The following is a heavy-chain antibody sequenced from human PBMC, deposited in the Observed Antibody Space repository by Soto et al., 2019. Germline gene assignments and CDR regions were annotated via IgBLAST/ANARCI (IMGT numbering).Heavy chain of an antibody. CDR1: GFTFNTYW. V-gene: IGHV3-74*03. CDR3: ARESYDDYLDY. Sequence: EVQLVESGGGLVQPGGSLRLSCAASGFTFNTYWMHWVRQAPGKGLVWVSRINGDGTRTTYADSVKGRFTISRDNAKSTLYLQMSSLGAEDTAVYYCARESYDDYLDYWGQGTLVTVSS. J-gene: IGHJ4*02. D-gene: IGHD5-12*01. CDR2: INGDGTRT.